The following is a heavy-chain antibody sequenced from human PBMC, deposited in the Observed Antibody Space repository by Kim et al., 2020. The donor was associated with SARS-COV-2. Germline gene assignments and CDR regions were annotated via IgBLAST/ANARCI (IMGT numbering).Heavy chain of an antibody. CDR2: LSNGAYSI. CDR1: GFTFSSYA. Sequence: GGSLRLSCAASGFTFSSYAMSWVRQVPGKGLELVSGLSNGAYSIYYADSVKGRFTISRDNSKNTLCLQMNSLRAEDTAVYYCAKVGVSDPYYFDYWGQGILVTVSS. J-gene: IGHJ4*02. V-gene: IGHV3-23*01. D-gene: IGHD2-8*01. CDR3: AKVGVSDPYYFDY.